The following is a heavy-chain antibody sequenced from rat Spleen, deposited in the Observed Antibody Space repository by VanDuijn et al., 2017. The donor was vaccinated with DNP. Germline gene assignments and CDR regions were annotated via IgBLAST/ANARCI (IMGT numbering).Heavy chain of an antibody. CDR1: GFTFSDYN. CDR2: ISYDGSRT. CDR3: ARHNFDY. V-gene: IGHV5-7*01. Sequence: EVQLVESGGGLVQPGRSLKLSCAASGFTFSDYNMAWVRQAPKKGLEWVATISYDGSRTYYRDSVKGRFTISRDNAKSTLYLQMDSLRSEDTATYYCARHNFDYWGQGVMVTVSS. J-gene: IGHJ2*01.